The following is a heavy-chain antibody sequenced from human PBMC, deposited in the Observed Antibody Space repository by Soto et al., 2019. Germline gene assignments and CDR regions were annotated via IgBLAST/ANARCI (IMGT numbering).Heavy chain of an antibody. J-gene: IGHJ6*02. D-gene: IGHD2-15*01. CDR2: ISYDGSNK. V-gene: IGHV3-30-3*01. CDR1: GFTFSSYA. Sequence: QVQLVESGGGVVQPGRSLRLSCAASGFTFSSYAMHWVRQAPGKGLEWVAVISYDGSNKYYADSVKGRFTISRDNSKNTLYLQMNSLRAEDTAVYYCARDRDDCSVGSCFPAYGMDVWGQGTTVTVSS. CDR3: ARDRDDCSVGSCFPAYGMDV.